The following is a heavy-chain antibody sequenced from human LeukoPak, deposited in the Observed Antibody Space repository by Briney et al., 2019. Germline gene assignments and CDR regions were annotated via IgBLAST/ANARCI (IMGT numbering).Heavy chain of an antibody. CDR1: GFTFGSYW. D-gene: IGHD2-15*01. V-gene: IGHV3-74*01. CDR3: ARAGYCSGGSCYFDY. J-gene: IGHJ4*02. Sequence: GGSLRLSCAAYGFTFGSYWMHWVRQAPGKGLVWVSRIDTDGSSTSDADSVRGRVTISRDNAKNTLYLQMNRLGADDTAVYYCARAGYCSGGSCYFDYWGQGTQVIVSS. CDR2: IDTDGSST.